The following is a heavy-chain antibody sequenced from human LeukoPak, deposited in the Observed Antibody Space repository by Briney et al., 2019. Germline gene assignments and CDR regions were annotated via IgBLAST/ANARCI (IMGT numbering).Heavy chain of an antibody. Sequence: GGSLRLSCAASGFTFSRYWMSWVRQAPGKGLEWVANIKQDGSEKSYVDSVRGRFTISRDNAKNSLYLQMNSLRAEDTAVYYCARGTGYSSGWSHFDYWGQGTLVTVSS. D-gene: IGHD6-19*01. V-gene: IGHV3-7*01. J-gene: IGHJ4*02. CDR3: ARGTGYSSGWSHFDY. CDR2: IKQDGSEK. CDR1: GFTFSRYW.